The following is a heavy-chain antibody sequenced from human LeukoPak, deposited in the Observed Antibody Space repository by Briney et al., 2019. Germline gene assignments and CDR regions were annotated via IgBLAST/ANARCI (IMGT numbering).Heavy chain of an antibody. Sequence: ASVKVSCKASGYTFTGYYMHRGRQAPGQGLEWMGWINPNSGGTNYAQKFQGRVTMTRDTSISTAYMELSRLRSDDTAVYYCARGANYDSSGYYYVSAWFDPWGQGTLVTVSS. CDR3: ARGANYDSSGYYYVSAWFDP. CDR1: GYTFTGYY. D-gene: IGHD3-22*01. CDR2: INPNSGGT. V-gene: IGHV1-2*02. J-gene: IGHJ5*02.